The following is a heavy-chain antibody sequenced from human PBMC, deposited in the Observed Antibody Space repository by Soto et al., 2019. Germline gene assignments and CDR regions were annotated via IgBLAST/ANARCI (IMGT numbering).Heavy chain of an antibody. CDR1: GYTFTSYD. CDR2: MNPSSGNT. Sequence: ASVKVSCKASGYTFTSYDINWVRQATGQGLEWMGWMNPSSGNTGYAQKFQGRVTMTRNTSISTAYMELSSLRSEDTAVYYCAKSNLWFGELSQTWGQGTLVTVSS. CDR3: AKSNLWFGELSQT. V-gene: IGHV1-8*01. D-gene: IGHD3-10*01. J-gene: IGHJ5*02.